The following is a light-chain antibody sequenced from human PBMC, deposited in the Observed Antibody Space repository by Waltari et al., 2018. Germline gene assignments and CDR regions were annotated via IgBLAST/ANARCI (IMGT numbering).Light chain of an antibody. CDR1: QSVSNY. V-gene: IGKV3-11*01. J-gene: IGKJ4*01. CDR2: DAS. CDR3: QQRSNWPLT. Sequence: EIVLTQSPATLSLSPGARATLPCRASQSVSNYLAWYQQKPGQAPRLLIYDASNRATGIPARFSGSGSGTDFTLTISSLEPEDFAVYYCQQRSNWPLTFGGGTKVEIK.